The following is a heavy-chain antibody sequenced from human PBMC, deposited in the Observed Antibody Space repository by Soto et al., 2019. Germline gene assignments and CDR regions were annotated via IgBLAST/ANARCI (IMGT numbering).Heavy chain of an antibody. CDR1: GLPFHNYA. D-gene: IGHD3-10*01. Sequence: EVQLVESGGGLEQPGGSLRLSCAASGLPFHNYALHWVRQAPRKSLEWVSGLSWDGGDVDYADSVQGRFDISRDNAKNSLFLQMNSLTAEDTAFYYCAKLQYSSGTGNFDYWGKGTLVAVSS. V-gene: IGHV3-9*01. CDR2: LSWDGGDV. CDR3: AKLQYSSGTGNFDY. J-gene: IGHJ4*02.